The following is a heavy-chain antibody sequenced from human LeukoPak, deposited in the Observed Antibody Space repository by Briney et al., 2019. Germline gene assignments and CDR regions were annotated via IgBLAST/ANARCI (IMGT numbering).Heavy chain of an antibody. D-gene: IGHD3-3*01. Sequence: GGSLRLSCAASGFTFSSYVMHWVRQAPGKGLEWVAVISYDGSNKYYADSVKGRFTISRDNSKNTLYLQMNSLRAEDTAVYYCATLPVLRFLEWLFPEGGFDYWGQGTLVTVSS. J-gene: IGHJ4*02. V-gene: IGHV3-30-3*01. CDR3: ATLPVLRFLEWLFPEGGFDY. CDR2: ISYDGSNK. CDR1: GFTFSSYV.